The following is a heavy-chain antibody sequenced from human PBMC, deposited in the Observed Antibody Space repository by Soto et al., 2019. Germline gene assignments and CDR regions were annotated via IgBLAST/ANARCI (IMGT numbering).Heavy chain of an antibody. Sequence: PGGSLRLSCAASGFTFSSYAMSWVRQAPGKGLEWVSAISGSGGSTYYADSVKGRFTISRDNSKNTLYLQMNSLRAEDTAVYYCARDLTMVRGVIGLDPWGQGTLVTVSS. CDR3: ARDLTMVRGVIGLDP. V-gene: IGHV3-23*01. CDR2: ISGSGGST. J-gene: IGHJ5*02. CDR1: GFTFSSYA. D-gene: IGHD3-10*01.